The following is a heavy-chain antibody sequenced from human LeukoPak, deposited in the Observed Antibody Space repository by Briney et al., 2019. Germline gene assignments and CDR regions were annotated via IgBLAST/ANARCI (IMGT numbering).Heavy chain of an antibody. V-gene: IGHV1-2*02. CDR1: GYTFTGYY. CDR3: ARDNGIEEINWFDP. J-gene: IGHJ5*02. CDR2: INPNSGGT. Sequence: ASVKVSCKASGYTFTGYYMHWVRQAPGQGLEWMGWINPNSGGTNYAQKFQGRVTMTRDTSISTAYMELSRLRSDDTAVYYCARDNGIEEINWFDPWGQGTLVTVSS.